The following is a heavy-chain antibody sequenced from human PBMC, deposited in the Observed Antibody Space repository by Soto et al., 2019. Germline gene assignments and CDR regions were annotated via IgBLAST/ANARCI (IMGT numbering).Heavy chain of an antibody. J-gene: IGHJ4*02. V-gene: IGHV4-59*01. CDR1: AGSISRYY. D-gene: IGHD5-18*01. CDR2: ISYTVDA. CDR3: VGSLMSRAMESFDY. Sequence: SETLSRTCIVSAGSISRYYWGWVRQSPGEGREWIAHISYTVDASYNPSLKSRCTISLDTSKNQIALSLMSVTAADTAVYYCVGSLMSRAMESFDYWGQGTLVTVSS.